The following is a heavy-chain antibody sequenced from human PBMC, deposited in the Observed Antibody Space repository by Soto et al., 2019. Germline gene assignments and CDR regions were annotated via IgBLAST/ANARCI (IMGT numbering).Heavy chain of an antibody. CDR1: GGSISSGGYY. D-gene: IGHD3-22*01. J-gene: IGHJ4*02. V-gene: IGHV4-31*08. Sequence: TLSLPCTVSGGSISSGGYYWSWIRQHPGKGLEWIGYIYYSGSTYYNPSLKSRVTISVDTSKNQFSLKLSSVTAADTAVYYCMLGSGWKEFDYWGQGTLDTVSS. CDR3: MLGSGWKEFDY. CDR2: IYYSGST.